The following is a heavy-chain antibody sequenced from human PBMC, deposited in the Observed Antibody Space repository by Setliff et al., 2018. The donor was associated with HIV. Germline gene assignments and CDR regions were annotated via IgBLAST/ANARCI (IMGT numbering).Heavy chain of an antibody. CDR1: GFTFSHYW. Sequence: GGSLRLSCAASGFTFSHYWMSWVRQAPGKGLEWVANMKEVGSEKYYVHSVKGRFTISRDNAKNSLYLQMNSLGAEDTAVYYCARLPRGPWHFDYWGQGILVTV. CDR3: ARLPRGPWHFDY. D-gene: IGHD3-16*01. CDR2: MKEVGSEK. V-gene: IGHV3-7*03. J-gene: IGHJ4*02.